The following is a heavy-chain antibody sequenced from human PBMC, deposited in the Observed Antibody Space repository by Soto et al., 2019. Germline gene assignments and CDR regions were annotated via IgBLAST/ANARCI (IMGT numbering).Heavy chain of an antibody. CDR3: ASGAGYNQKRNYYFDY. V-gene: IGHV3-53*04. Sequence: GGSLRLSCAASGFTVSSNYMSWVRQAPGKGLEWVSVIYSGGSTYYADSVKGRFTISRHNSKNTLYLQMNSLRAEDTAMYYCASGAGYNQKRNYYFDYWGQGTLVTVSS. D-gene: IGHD3-9*01. CDR2: IYSGGST. J-gene: IGHJ4*02. CDR1: GFTVSSNY.